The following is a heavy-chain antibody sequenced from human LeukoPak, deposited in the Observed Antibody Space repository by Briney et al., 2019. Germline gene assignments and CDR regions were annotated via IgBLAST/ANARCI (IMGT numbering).Heavy chain of an antibody. CDR1: DDSIRTNTYY. Sequence: PSETLSPTCTVSDDSIRTNTYYWGWIRQPPGKGLEWIGSIYYSGSTYYNLSLKSRVTISVDTSKKRFSLKLSSVTAADTAVYYCARLSPFGYYDSSGYPFDYWGQGTLVTVSS. D-gene: IGHD3-22*01. V-gene: IGHV4-39*01. CDR3: ARLSPFGYYDSSGYPFDY. J-gene: IGHJ4*02. CDR2: IYYSGST.